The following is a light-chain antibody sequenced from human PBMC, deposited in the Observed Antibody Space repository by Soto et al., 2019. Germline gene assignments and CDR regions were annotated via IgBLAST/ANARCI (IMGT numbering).Light chain of an antibody. Sequence: EIVLTQSPGTLSLSPGERATLSCRTSQSVSSKFLAWYQQKPGQAPRLLIYGASTRATGIPDRFSGSGSGTDFTLTISRLEPEDFAVYYCQQYGGSPPFTVGQGTKLEI. V-gene: IGKV3-20*01. CDR1: QSVSSKF. CDR2: GAS. CDR3: QQYGGSPPFT. J-gene: IGKJ2*01.